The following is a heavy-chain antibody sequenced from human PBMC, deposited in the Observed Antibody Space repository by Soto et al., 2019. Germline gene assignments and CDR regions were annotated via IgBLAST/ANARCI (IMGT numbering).Heavy chain of an antibody. V-gene: IGHV3-23*01. CDR2: ISGSGGST. CDR3: AKDQGSSWYEIDY. CDR1: GFSFSIYS. D-gene: IGHD6-13*01. Sequence: GXSLTLSCAASGFSFSIYSVTWFRHAPVKGLEWVSTISGSGGSTYYADSVKGRFTISRDNSKNTLYLQMNSLRAEDTAVYYCAKDQGSSWYEIDYWGQGTLVTVSS. J-gene: IGHJ4*02.